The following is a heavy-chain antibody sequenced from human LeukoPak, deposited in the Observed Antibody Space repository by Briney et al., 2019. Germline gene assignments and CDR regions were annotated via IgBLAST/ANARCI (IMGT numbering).Heavy chain of an antibody. V-gene: IGHV3-7*01. CDR3: ARDASGWSSF. CDR1: GFTFSDSV. Sequence: GGSLRLSCAASGFTFSDSVMSWVRQAPGRGLEWVINISPDATEKYFVDSVKGRFTISRDNAKNSLYLQMNSLTADDTAVYFCARDASGWSSFWGQGTLVTVSS. CDR2: ISPDATEK. D-gene: IGHD6-19*01. J-gene: IGHJ4*02.